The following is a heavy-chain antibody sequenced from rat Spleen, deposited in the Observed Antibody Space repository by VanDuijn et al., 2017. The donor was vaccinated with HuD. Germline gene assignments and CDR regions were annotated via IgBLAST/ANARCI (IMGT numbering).Heavy chain of an antibody. CDR2: ISTGGGDT. CDR3: ARHRITITGGYFDY. Sequence: EVQLVESGGGVVQPGGSLKLSCAASGFTFSYYGMAWVRQTPTKGLEWVASISTGGGDTYYRDSVKGRFAISRDNAKNTPYLQMDSLRSEDTATYYCARHRITITGGYFDYWGPGTMVTVSS. D-gene: IGHD1-2*01. V-gene: IGHV5S14*01. J-gene: IGHJ1*01. CDR1: GFTFSYYG.